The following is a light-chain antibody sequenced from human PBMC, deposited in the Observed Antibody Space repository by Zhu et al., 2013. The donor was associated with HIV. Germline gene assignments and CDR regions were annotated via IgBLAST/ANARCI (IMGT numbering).Light chain of an antibody. CDR3: QHVNSNAA. CDR1: QDIGKY. J-gene: IGKJ3*01. Sequence: DIQLTQSPSFLSASVGDRVTITCRASQDIGKYLAWYQQKPGKAPTLLVYAASTTQSGVPSRFGGRGSGTEFTLTIDSLQPDDFATYYCQHVNSNAAFGPGTKVDV. V-gene: IGKV1-9*01. CDR2: AAS.